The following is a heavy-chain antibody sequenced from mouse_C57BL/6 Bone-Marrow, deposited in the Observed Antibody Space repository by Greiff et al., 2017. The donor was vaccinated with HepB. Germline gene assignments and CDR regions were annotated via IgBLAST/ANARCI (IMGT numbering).Heavy chain of an antibody. CDR3: AIHPSYYYGCAMDY. Sequence: VQLQESGPGLVAPSQSLSITCTVSGFSLTSYGVHWVRQPPGKGLEWLVVIWSDGSTTYNSALKSRLSISKDNSKSQVFLKMNSLQTDDTAMYYCAIHPSYYYGCAMDYWGQGTSVTVSS. J-gene: IGHJ4*01. D-gene: IGHD1-1*01. CDR2: IWSDGST. V-gene: IGHV2-6-1*01. CDR1: GFSLTSYG.